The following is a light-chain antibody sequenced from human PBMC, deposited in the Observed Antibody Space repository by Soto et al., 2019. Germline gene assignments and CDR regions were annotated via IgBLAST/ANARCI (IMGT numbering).Light chain of an antibody. CDR1: SSDVGGYNY. CDR2: EVS. J-gene: IGLJ2*01. Sequence: QSVLTQPPSASGSPGQSVTISCTGTSSDVGGYNYVSWYQQHPGKAPKLTIYEVSKRPSGVPDRFSGSKSGNTASLTVSGLQAEDEADYYCSSYAGSNNFVVFGGGTKLTVL. CDR3: SSYAGSNNFVV. V-gene: IGLV2-8*01.